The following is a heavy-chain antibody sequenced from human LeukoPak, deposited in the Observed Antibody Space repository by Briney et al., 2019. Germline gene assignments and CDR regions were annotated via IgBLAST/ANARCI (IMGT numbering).Heavy chain of an antibody. CDR3: ARGPIVVVAASFDY. D-gene: IGHD2-15*01. Sequence: PSETLSLTCAVYGGSFSGYYWSWIRQPPGKGLEWIGEINRSGSANYNPSLKSRVTISVDTSKNQFSLKLSSVTAADTAVYYCARGPIVVVAASFDYWGQGTLVTVSS. CDR1: GGSFSGYY. J-gene: IGHJ4*02. CDR2: INRSGSA. V-gene: IGHV4-34*01.